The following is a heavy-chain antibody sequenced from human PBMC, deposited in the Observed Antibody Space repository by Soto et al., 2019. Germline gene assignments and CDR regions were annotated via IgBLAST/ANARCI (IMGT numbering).Heavy chain of an antibody. D-gene: IGHD2-2*01. CDR2: ISGRGDHR. V-gene: IGHV3-23*01. CDR3: AKDRALENQTPYGMDV. CDR1: PITVYNFAA. J-gene: IGHJ6*02. Sequence: EMQLLESGGGLGQPGGSLRLSCVASPITVYNFAAMSWVRQTPERGLEWVSIISGRGDHRYYADSVKGRFTISRDNSKNRLYLQMDDLRVDDTAVYYCAKDRALENQTPYGMDVWGQGTTVTV.